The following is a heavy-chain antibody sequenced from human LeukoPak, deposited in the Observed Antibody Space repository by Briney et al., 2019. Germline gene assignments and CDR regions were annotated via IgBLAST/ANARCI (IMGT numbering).Heavy chain of an antibody. V-gene: IGHV3-21*01. Sequence: GGSLRLSCAASGFTFSSYEMNWVRQAPGKGLEWVSSISSSSSYIYYADSVKGRFTISRDNAKNSLYLQMNSLRAEDTAVYYCARDRYSSGWYDKNDAFDIWGQGTMVTVSS. CDR2: ISSSSSYI. CDR1: GFTFSSYE. CDR3: ARDRYSSGWYDKNDAFDI. D-gene: IGHD6-19*01. J-gene: IGHJ3*02.